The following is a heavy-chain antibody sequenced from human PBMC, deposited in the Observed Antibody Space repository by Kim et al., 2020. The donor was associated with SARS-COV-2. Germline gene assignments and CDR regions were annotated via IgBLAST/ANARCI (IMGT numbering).Heavy chain of an antibody. CDR3: AKASGIRYLNGLAA. J-gene: IGHJ6*02. Sequence: GGSLRLSCAASEFTFSNYAMSWVRQAPGKGLEWVSGIKNSVGRKSTTDSVTGRFAFSRANSKNTLNLQMNSLRPKNTAVYFCAKASGIRYLNGLAAWG. CDR1: EFTFSNYA. V-gene: IGHV3-23*01. D-gene: IGHD3-3*02. CDR2: IKNSVGRK.